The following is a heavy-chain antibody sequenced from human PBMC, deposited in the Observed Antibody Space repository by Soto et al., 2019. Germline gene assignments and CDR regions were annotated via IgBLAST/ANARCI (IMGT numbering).Heavy chain of an antibody. D-gene: IGHD3-3*01. J-gene: IGHJ6*02. V-gene: IGHV4-31*03. CDR1: GGSISSGGYY. CDR3: ARDSYYDFWSGGVPPTTSSGMDV. CDR2: IYYSGST. Sequence: SETLSLTCTVSGGSISSGGYYWSWVRQHPGKGLEWIGYIYYSGSTYYNPSLKSRVTISVDTSKNQFSLKLSSVTAADTAVYYCARDSYYDFWSGGVPPTTSSGMDVWGQGTTVSVSS.